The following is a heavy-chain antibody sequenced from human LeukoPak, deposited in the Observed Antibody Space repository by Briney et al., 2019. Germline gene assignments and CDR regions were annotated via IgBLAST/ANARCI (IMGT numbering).Heavy chain of an antibody. CDR3: ARAPLSYDILTGDVFDI. CDR2: IYHSGST. Sequence: SETLSLTCTVSGYSISSGYYWGWIRQPPGKGLEWIGSIYHSGSTYYNPSLKSRVTISVDTSKNQFSLKLSSVTAADTAVYYCARAPLSYDILTGDVFDIWGQGTMVTVSS. V-gene: IGHV4-38-2*02. D-gene: IGHD3-9*01. CDR1: GYSISSGYY. J-gene: IGHJ3*02.